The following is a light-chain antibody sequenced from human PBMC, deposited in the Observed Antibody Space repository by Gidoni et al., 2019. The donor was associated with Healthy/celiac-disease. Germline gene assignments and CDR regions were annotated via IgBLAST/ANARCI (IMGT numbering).Light chain of an antibody. CDR3: SSYTSSSSVV. CDR2: DVS. J-gene: IGLJ2*01. Sequence: QSALPQPPSLSGSPGQPVTIPCTGTSRDVGSYNRVPWYQQPPGTAPKLMIYDVSKRPPGVPDRFSGSKSGNTASLTISGLQAEDEADYYCSSYTSSSSVVFGGGTKLTVL. V-gene: IGLV2-18*02. CDR1: SRDVGSYNR.